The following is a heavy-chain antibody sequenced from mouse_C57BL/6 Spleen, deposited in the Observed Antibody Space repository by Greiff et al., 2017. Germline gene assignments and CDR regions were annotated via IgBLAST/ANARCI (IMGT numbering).Heavy chain of an antibody. CDR2: IYPGSGST. Sequence: QVQLQQPGAELVKPGASVKMSCKASGYTFTSYWITWVKQRPGQGLEWIGDIYPGSGSTNYNEKFKSKATLTVDTSSSTAYMQLSSLTSEDSAVYYCARWDYDYGSSYDWYFDVWGTGTTVTVSS. J-gene: IGHJ1*03. CDR1: GYTFTSYW. D-gene: IGHD1-1*01. V-gene: IGHV1-55*01. CDR3: ARWDYDYGSSYDWYFDV.